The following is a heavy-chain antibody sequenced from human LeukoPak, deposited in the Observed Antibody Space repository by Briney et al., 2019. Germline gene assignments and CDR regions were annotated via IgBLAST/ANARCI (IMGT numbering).Heavy chain of an antibody. Sequence: PGGSLRLSCGASGLTVSSYGMSWVRQAPGKGLERVSTIIGSAVNTYYADSVKGRFTISRDDSKNTVYLQMNSLRAEDTAVYSCAKYTSGTSYRGLDRWGQGTLVTVSS. V-gene: IGHV3-23*01. D-gene: IGHD3-10*01. J-gene: IGHJ4*02. CDR2: IIGSAVNT. CDR3: AKYTSGTSYRGLDR. CDR1: GLTVSSYG.